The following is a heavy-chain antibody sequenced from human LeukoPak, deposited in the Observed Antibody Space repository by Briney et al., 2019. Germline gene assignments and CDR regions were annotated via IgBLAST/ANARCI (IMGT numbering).Heavy chain of an antibody. CDR2: IYYSGST. V-gene: IGHV4-59*01. CDR3: ARDSLRGNALYYYYYMDV. J-gene: IGHJ6*03. D-gene: IGHD5/OR15-5a*01. CDR1: GGSISSYY. Sequence: PSETLSLTCTVSGGSISSYYWSWIRQPPGKGLEWIGYIYYSGSTNYNPSLKSRVTISVDTSKNQFSLKLSSVTAADTAVYYCARDSLRGNALYYYYYMDVWGKGTTVTVSS.